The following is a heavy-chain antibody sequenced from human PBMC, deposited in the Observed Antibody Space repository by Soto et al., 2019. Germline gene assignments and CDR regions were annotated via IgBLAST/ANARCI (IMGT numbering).Heavy chain of an antibody. D-gene: IGHD4-17*01. Sequence: EVQLVESGVGLVQPGGSLRLSCAASGFMFGSYWMTWVRHAPGKGLEWVANIKRDGSEKFYVDSGKGRFTISTDNADNSFFLHINSLRAEETEIYFCARGRANDYEIYYRGHGAVVAVS. CDR3: ARGRANDYEIYY. CDR2: IKRDGSEK. V-gene: IGHV3-7*01. J-gene: IGHJ4*01. CDR1: GFMFGSYW.